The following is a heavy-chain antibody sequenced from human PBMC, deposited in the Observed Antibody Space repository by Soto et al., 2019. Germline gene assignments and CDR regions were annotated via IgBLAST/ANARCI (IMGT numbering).Heavy chain of an antibody. J-gene: IGHJ4*02. D-gene: IGHD3-16*02. CDR2: INHSGST. CDR1: GGSFSGYY. CDR3: ARGKLSDYVWGSYRYPFDF. V-gene: IGHV4-34*01. Sequence: SETLSLTCAVYGGSFSGYYWSWIRQPPGKGLEWIGEINHSGSTNYNPSLKSRVTISVDTSKNQFSLKLSSVTAADTAVYYCARGKLSDYVWGSYRYPFDFWCQGTVVTVSS.